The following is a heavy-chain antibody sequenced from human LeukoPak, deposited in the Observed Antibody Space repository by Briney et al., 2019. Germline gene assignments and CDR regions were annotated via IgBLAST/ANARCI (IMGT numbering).Heavy chain of an antibody. J-gene: IGHJ4*02. CDR3: ARANIVVVPAAPDFDY. CDR1: GGSISSGGYY. V-gene: IGHV4-31*03. Sequence: SQTLSLTCTVSGGSISSGGYYWSWIRQHPGTGLEWIGYIYYSGSTYYNPSLKSRVSTSVDTSKNQFSLKLSSVTAADTAVYYCARANIVVVPAAPDFDYWGQGTLVTVSS. D-gene: IGHD2-2*01. CDR2: IYYSGST.